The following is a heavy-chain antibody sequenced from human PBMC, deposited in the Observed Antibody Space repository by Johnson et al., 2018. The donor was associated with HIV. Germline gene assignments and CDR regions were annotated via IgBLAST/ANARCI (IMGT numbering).Heavy chain of an antibody. CDR3: AREGIAAAVNAFDI. CDR2: ISYDGSNK. Sequence: QVLLVESGGGVVQPGRSLRLSCAASGFTFSSYAMHWVRQAPGKGLEWVAVISYDGSNKYYADSVKGRFTISRDNSKNTLYLQMNSLRAEDTAVYYCAREGIAAAVNAFDIWGQGTMVTGSS. CDR1: GFTFSSYA. J-gene: IGHJ3*02. D-gene: IGHD6-13*01. V-gene: IGHV3-30-3*01.